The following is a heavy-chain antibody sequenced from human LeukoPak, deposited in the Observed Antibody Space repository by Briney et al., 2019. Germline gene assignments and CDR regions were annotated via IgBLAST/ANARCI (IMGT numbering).Heavy chain of an antibody. CDR3: ARSDYDSSGYYRTHFQH. CDR2: INWNGGST. Sequence: PGGSLLLSFSASGFPFDDYGMSWVRPAPGKGLEWVSGINWNGGSTGYADSVKGRFTISRDNAKNSLYLQMNSLRAEDTALYYCARSDYDSSGYYRTHFQHWGQGTLVTVSS. J-gene: IGHJ1*01. V-gene: IGHV3-20*03. D-gene: IGHD3-22*01. CDR1: GFPFDDYG.